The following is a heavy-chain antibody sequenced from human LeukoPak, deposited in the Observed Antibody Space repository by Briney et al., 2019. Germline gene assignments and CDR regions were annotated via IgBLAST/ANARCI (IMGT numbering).Heavy chain of an antibody. V-gene: IGHV3-30*18. D-gene: IGHD3-22*01. Sequence: GGSLRLSCAASGFTFSSYGMHWVRQAPGMGLEWVAVISYDGSNKYYADSVKGRFTISRDNSKNTLYLQINSLRVEDTAVYYCAKYGKITMIVVPPDYWGQGTLVTVSS. CDR1: GFTFSSYG. J-gene: IGHJ4*02. CDR2: ISYDGSNK. CDR3: AKYGKITMIVVPPDY.